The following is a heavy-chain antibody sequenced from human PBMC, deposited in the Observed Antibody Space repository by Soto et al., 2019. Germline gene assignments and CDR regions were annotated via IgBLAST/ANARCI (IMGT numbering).Heavy chain of an antibody. CDR2: ISGSGGST. CDR1: GFTFSSYA. D-gene: IGHD3-10*01. V-gene: IGHV3-23*01. J-gene: IGHJ4*02. Sequence: EVQLLESGGGLVQPGGSLRLSCAASGFTFSSYAMSWVRQAPGKGLEWVSAISGSGGSTYYADSVKGRFTISRDNSKNTRYLQMNSLRAEDTAVYYCAKAELWFGDLFKLVYWGQGTLVTVSS. CDR3: AKAELWFGDLFKLVY.